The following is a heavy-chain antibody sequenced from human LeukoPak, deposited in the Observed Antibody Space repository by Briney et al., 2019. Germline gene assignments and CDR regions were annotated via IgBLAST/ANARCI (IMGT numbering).Heavy chain of an antibody. V-gene: IGHV5-51*01. CDR3: AIPSDPRGYNWNDGGNFGIVY. D-gene: IGHD1-20*01. J-gene: IGHJ4*02. Sequence: GESLKISCKGSGYSFTSYWIGWVRQMPGKGLEWMGIIYPGDSDTRYSPSFQGQVTISADKSISTAYLQWSSLKASDTAMYYCAIPSDPRGYNWNDGGNFGIVYWGQGTLVTVSS. CDR2: IYPGDSDT. CDR1: GYSFTSYW.